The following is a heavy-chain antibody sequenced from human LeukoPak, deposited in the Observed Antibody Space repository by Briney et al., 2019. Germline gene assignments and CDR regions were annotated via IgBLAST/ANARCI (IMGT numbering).Heavy chain of an antibody. J-gene: IGHJ2*01. Sequence: SETLSLTCAVYGGSFSGYYWSWIRQPPGKGLEWIGEINHSGNTNYNPSLKSRVTISIDTSKNQFSLKLSSVTAADTAVYYCARRLPPPWCFDLWGRGTLVTVSS. CDR1: GGSFSGYY. CDR3: ARRLPPPWCFDL. CDR2: INHSGNT. V-gene: IGHV4-34*01.